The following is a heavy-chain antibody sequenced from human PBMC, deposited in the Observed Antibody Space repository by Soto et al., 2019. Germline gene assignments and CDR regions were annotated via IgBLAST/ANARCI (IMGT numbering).Heavy chain of an antibody. J-gene: IGHJ6*02. V-gene: IGHV1-69*06. Sequence: QVQLVQSGAEAGKPGSSVKVSCRASGGIFSSFTISWVRQAPGQGLEWLGGIIPIFDTPTYAQNFQGRVTITADKSTNTVYMELSSLRSEDTAVYYCATHGATTMARGAMKHYYYVMDVWGQGTTVTVPS. CDR2: IIPIFDTP. CDR1: GGIFSSFT. D-gene: IGHD3-10*01. CDR3: ATHGATTMARGAMKHYYYVMDV.